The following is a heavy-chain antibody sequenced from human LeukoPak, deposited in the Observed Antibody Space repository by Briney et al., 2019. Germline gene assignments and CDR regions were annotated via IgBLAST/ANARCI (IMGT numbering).Heavy chain of an antibody. Sequence: WGSLRLSCAASGFTFSSYSMNWVRQAPGKGLEWVSSISSSSSYIYYADLVKGRFITVEANAKNSLYLQMNRLRAEDTAVYYRARDGPLRGYSGYDTVFDAFDIWGQGTMVTVSS. CDR2: ISSSSSYI. CDR3: ARDGPLRGYSGYDTVFDAFDI. J-gene: IGHJ3*02. CDR1: GFTFSSYS. D-gene: IGHD5-12*01. V-gene: IGHV3-21*01.